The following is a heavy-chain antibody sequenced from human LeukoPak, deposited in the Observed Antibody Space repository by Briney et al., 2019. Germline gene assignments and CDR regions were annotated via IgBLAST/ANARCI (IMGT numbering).Heavy chain of an antibody. D-gene: IGHD1-1*01. CDR1: GFTFDDYG. Sequence: GGSLRLSCAASGFTFDDYGLSWVRQAPGKGLEWGSRINWNGGSTGYADSVKGRFTISRANAKNSLYLQMNSLRVEDTALYYCARVQLELMWYYFDYCGQGTLVTVSS. CDR3: ARVQLELMWYYFDY. V-gene: IGHV3-20*04. CDR2: INWNGGST. J-gene: IGHJ4*02.